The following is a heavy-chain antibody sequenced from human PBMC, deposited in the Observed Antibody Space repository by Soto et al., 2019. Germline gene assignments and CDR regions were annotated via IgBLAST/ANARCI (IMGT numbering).Heavy chain of an antibody. V-gene: IGHV5-10-1*01. J-gene: IGHJ4*02. CDR3: ARQIYDSDTGPNFQYYFDS. Sequence: GESLKISCKGSGYSFAGYWITWVRQKPGKGLEWMGRIDPSDSQTYYSPSFRGHITISATKSITTVFLQWGSLRASDTAMYYCARQIYDSDTGPNFQYYFDSWGQGTPVTVSS. D-gene: IGHD3-22*01. CDR2: IDPSDSQT. CDR1: GYSFAGYW.